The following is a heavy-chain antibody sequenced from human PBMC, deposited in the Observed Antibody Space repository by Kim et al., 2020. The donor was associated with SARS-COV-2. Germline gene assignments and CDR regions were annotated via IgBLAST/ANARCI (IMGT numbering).Heavy chain of an antibody. J-gene: IGHJ3*02. Sequence: GGSLRLSCAASGFTFSSYWMSWVRQAPGKGLEWVANIKQDGSEKYYVDSVKGRFTTSRDNAKNSLYLQMNSLRAEDTAVYYCAREDTAMANAFDIWGQGTMVTVSS. CDR3: AREDTAMANAFDI. CDR1: GFTFSSYW. CDR2: IKQDGSEK. V-gene: IGHV3-7*03. D-gene: IGHD5-18*01.